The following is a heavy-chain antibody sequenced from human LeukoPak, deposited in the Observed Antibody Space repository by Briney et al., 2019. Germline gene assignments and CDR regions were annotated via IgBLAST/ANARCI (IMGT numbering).Heavy chain of an antibody. CDR3: ARDMEIGYCTNGVCSPGSFDY. D-gene: IGHD2-8*01. CDR2: ISSSSSYI. Sequence: PGGSLRLSCAASGFTFSSYRMTWVRQAPGKGLEWVSSISSSSSYIHYADSVKGRFTISRDNAKNSLYLQMNSLRAEDTAVYYCARDMEIGYCTNGVCSPGSFDYWGQGTLVTVSS. CDR1: GFTFSSYR. J-gene: IGHJ4*02. V-gene: IGHV3-21*01.